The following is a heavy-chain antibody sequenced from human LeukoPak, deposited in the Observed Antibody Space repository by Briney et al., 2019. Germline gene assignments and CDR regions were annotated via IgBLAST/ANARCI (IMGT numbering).Heavy chain of an antibody. V-gene: IGHV1-18*01. D-gene: IGHD2-2*01. J-gene: IGHJ4*02. CDR1: GYTFTRYG. CDR2: ISAYNGNT. CDR3: AREYCSSISCYSVDY. Sequence: GASVKVSCKASGYTFTRYGNSWVRQAPRPGLEWMGWISAYNGNTNYAQKLQGRVTMTTDTSTSTAYMELRSLRSDDTAVYYCAREYCSSISCYSVDYWGQGTLVTVSS.